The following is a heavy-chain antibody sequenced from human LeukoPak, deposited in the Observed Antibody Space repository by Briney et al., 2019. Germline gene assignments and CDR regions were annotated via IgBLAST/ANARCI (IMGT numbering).Heavy chain of an antibody. Sequence: ASVKVSCKASGYTFTSYGISWVRQALGQGLEWMGWISAYNGNTNYAQKLQGRVTMTTDTSTSTAYMELRSLRSDDTAVYYCARAPTEVVPAARFYYYYYMDVWGKGTTVTVSS. CDR1: GYTFTSYG. J-gene: IGHJ6*03. V-gene: IGHV1-18*01. CDR2: ISAYNGNT. CDR3: ARAPTEVVPAARFYYYYYMDV. D-gene: IGHD2-2*01.